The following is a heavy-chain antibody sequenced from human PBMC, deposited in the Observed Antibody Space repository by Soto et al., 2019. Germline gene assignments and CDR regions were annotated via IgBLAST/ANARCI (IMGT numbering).Heavy chain of an antibody. D-gene: IGHD1-26*01. CDR2: ISYDGSNR. CDR1: GFTFRNYP. CDR3: AQLLGGSYAFEI. V-gene: IGHV3-30-3*01. J-gene: IGHJ3*02. Sequence: GGSLRLSCAASGFTFRNYPMNWVRQAPDKGLQWVAVISYDGSNRDYADSVRGRFTISRDNSKNTLYLQMNSLRPEDTAVYYCAQLLGGSYAFEIWGQGTMVTVS.